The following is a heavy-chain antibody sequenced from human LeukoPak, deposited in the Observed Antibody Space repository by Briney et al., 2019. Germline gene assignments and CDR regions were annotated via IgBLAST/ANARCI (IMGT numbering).Heavy chain of an antibody. Sequence: SETLSLTCDVSGGSISSGGYSWSWIRQPPGKGLEWIGYIYHDGSTYYNSSLKSRVSMSVDTSKNQFSLKLSSVTAADTAVYYCARLGEMVRVAGTYYYYGMDVWGQGTTVTVSS. CDR1: GGSISSGGYS. J-gene: IGHJ6*02. V-gene: IGHV4-30-2*01. CDR3: ARLGEMVRVAGTYYYYGMDV. D-gene: IGHD6-19*01. CDR2: IYHDGST.